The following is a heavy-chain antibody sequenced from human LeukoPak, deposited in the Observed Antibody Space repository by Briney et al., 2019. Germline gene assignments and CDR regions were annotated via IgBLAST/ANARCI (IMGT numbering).Heavy chain of an antibody. J-gene: IGHJ6*04. CDR1: GFTFSSYW. Sequence: GGSLRLSCAASGFTFSSYWMSWVRQAPGKGLEWVANIKQDGSEKYYVDSVKGRFTISRDNAKNSLYLQMNSLRAEDTAVYYCARDILTGYYVYYYYYGMDVWGKGTMVTVSS. D-gene: IGHD3-9*01. CDR3: ARDILTGYYVYYYYYGMDV. V-gene: IGHV3-7*03. CDR2: IKQDGSEK.